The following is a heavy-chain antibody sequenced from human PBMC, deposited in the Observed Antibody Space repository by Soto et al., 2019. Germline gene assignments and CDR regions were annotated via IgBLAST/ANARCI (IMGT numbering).Heavy chain of an antibody. CDR3: AKVEDSSGYYALSV. V-gene: IGHV4-34*01. CDR1: GGSFSGYY. D-gene: IGHD3-22*01. CDR2: INHSGST. J-gene: IGHJ4*02. Sequence: SETLSLTCAVYGGSFSGYYWSWIRQPPGKGLEWIGEINHSGSTNYNPSLKSRVTISVDTSKNQFSLKLSSVTAADTAVYYCAKVEDSSGYYALSVWGQGTLVTVSS.